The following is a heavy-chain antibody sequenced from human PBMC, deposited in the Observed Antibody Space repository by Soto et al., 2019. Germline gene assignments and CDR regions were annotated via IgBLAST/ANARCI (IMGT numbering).Heavy chain of an antibody. CDR2: MNPNSGNT. Sequence: QVQLVQSGAEVKKPGASVKVSCKASGYTFTSYDINWVLQATRQGLEWMGWMNPNSGNTGYAQKFQGRVTMTRNTSISTGYMELGSLRSEDTAVYYCARGRESGPFVYFDLWGRGTLVTVSS. CDR1: GYTFTSYD. CDR3: ARGRESGPFVYFDL. J-gene: IGHJ2*01. V-gene: IGHV1-8*01. D-gene: IGHD3-10*01.